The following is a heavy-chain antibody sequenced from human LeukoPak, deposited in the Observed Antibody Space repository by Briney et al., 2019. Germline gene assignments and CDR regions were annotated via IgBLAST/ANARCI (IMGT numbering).Heavy chain of an antibody. J-gene: IGHJ4*02. CDR1: GLIATSNY. D-gene: IGHD5-24*01. V-gene: IGHV3-53*01. Sequence: PGGSPRLSCSFSGLIATSNYMAWVRQAPGKGLQWISFIYGGGNTLYADSVMGRFSISRDNSKSTLYLQMSSLRVEDTAVYYCATGGRSGMAFDFWGQGTLVTVSS. CDR3: ATGGRSGMAFDF. CDR2: IYGGGNT.